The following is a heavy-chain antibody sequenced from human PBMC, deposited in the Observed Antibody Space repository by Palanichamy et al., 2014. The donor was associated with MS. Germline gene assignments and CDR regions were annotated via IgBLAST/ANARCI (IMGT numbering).Heavy chain of an antibody. CDR1: GFTFSSYG. D-gene: IGHD3-10*01. Sequence: QVQLVESGGGVVQPGRSLRLSCAASGFTFSSYGMHWVRQAPGKGLEWAAVIWYDGSNKYYADSVKGRFTISRDNSKNTLYLQMNSLRAEDTAVYYCARDLSLMVRGVNVYGMDVWGQGTTVTVSS. CDR3: ARDLSLMVRGVNVYGMDV. J-gene: IGHJ6*02. V-gene: IGHV3-33*01. CDR2: IWYDGSNK.